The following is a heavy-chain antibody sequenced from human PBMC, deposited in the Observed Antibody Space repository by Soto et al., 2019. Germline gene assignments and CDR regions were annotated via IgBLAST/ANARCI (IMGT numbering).Heavy chain of an antibody. D-gene: IGHD2-2*01. V-gene: IGHV4-39*01. CDR1: GGSISSSSYY. CDR3: ARHAAIVLVPAAMDSYPNWFDP. J-gene: IGHJ5*02. Sequence: SETLSLTCTVSGGSISSSSYYWGWIRQPPGKGLEWIGSIYYSGSTYYNPSLKSRVTISVDTSKNQFSLKLSSVTAADTAVYYCARHAAIVLVPAAMDSYPNWFDPWGQGTLVTVS. CDR2: IYYSGST.